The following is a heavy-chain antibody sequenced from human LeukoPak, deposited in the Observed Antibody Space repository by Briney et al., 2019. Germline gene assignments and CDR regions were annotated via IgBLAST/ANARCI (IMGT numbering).Heavy chain of an antibody. D-gene: IGHD2-15*01. CDR3: ARGYSRAAFDI. Sequence: GGSLRLSCAASGFTFSSYHINWVRQAPGKGLEWVSSISSNSDYIYYADSVKGRFTISRDNAKNSLYLQMNSLRAEDTAVYYCARGYSRAAFDIWGQGTVVAVSS. CDR1: GFTFSSYH. V-gene: IGHV3-21*01. CDR2: ISSNSDYI. J-gene: IGHJ3*02.